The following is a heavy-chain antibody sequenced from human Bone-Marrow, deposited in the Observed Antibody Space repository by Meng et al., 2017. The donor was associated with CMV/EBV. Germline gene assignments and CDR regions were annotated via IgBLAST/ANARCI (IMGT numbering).Heavy chain of an antibody. Sequence: GDTSGFRMSSGYMWSLRREPGGRVVWMIGKIYPSGSTNSAPSLKSRVTISLDTSTSPFSLKVSSVTAADTAVYYCASLGNWPRTFDYWGQGTLVTVSS. CDR3: ASLGNWPRTFDY. CDR1: GFRMSSGYM. V-gene: IGHV4-4*02. J-gene: IGHJ4*02. CDR2: IYPSGST. D-gene: IGHD1-20*01.